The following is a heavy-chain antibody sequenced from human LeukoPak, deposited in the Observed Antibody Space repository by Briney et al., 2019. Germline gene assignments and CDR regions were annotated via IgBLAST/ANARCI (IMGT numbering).Heavy chain of an antibody. D-gene: IGHD2-8*01. J-gene: IGHJ3*02. CDR1: GFSFSGSW. Sequence: GGSLRLSCEASGFSFSGSWMSWVRQVPGKGLEWLADMNPAGSEILYVDSEKGRFTISRDNSKNSLYLQMDGLRAEDTAVYYCARDPLNGALDIWGRGTLVTVSS. V-gene: IGHV3-7*01. CDR2: MNPAGSEI. CDR3: ARDPLNGALDI.